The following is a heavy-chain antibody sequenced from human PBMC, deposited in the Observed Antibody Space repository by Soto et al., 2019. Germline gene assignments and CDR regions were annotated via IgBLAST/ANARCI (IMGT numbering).Heavy chain of an antibody. J-gene: IGHJ4*02. Sequence: QVQLVESGGGVVQPGRSLRLSCAASGFTFSSYGMHWVRQAPGKGLEWVAVIWYDGSNKYYADSVKGRFTISRDNSKNTLYRQMNSMRAEDTAVYYCAREGSCSGGSCSIDYWGQGTLVTVSA. CDR2: IWYDGSNK. CDR1: GFTFSSYG. V-gene: IGHV3-33*01. D-gene: IGHD2-15*01. CDR3: AREGSCSGGSCSIDY.